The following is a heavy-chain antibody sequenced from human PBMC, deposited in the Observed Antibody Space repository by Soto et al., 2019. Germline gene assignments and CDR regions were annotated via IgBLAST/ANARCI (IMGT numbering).Heavy chain of an antibody. Sequence: ASVKVSCKASGYTFTSYAMHWVRQAPGQRLEWMGWINAGNGNTKYSQKFQGRVTITRDTSASTAYMELSSLRSEDTAVYYCARSSTMTAPWFDYWGQGTLVTVSS. CDR3: ARSSTMTAPWFDY. CDR1: GYTFTSYA. CDR2: INAGNGNT. V-gene: IGHV1-3*01. J-gene: IGHJ4*02. D-gene: IGHD4-17*01.